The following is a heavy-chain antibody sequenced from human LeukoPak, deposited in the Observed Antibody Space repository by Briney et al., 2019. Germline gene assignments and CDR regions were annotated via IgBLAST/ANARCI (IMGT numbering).Heavy chain of an antibody. CDR1: GGSISSYY. V-gene: IGHV4-59*08. J-gene: IGHJ3*02. CDR3: ARHIDRHDAAAGSDAFDI. CDR2: IYYSGST. D-gene: IGHD6-13*01. Sequence: PSETLSLTCTVSGGSISSYYWSWIRQPPGKGLEWIGYIYYSGSTNYNPSLKSRVTISVDTSKNQFSLKLSSVTAADTAVYYCARHIDRHDAAAGSDAFDIWGQGTMVTVSS.